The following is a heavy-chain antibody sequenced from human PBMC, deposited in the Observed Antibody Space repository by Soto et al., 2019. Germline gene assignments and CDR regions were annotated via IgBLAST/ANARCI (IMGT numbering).Heavy chain of an antibody. Sequence: SETLSLTCTVSGGSISSGGYYWSWIRQHPGKGLEWIGYIYYSGSTYYNPSLKSRVTISVDTSKNQFSLKLSSVTAADTAVYYCARESRFGELLTWGQGTLVTVFS. D-gene: IGHD3-10*01. J-gene: IGHJ5*02. V-gene: IGHV4-31*03. CDR1: GGSISSGGYY. CDR3: ARESRFGELLT. CDR2: IYYSGST.